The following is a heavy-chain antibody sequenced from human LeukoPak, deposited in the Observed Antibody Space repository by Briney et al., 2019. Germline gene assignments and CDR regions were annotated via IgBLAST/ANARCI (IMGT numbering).Heavy chain of an antibody. J-gene: IGHJ3*01. V-gene: IGHV3-23*01. CDR3: AKTLTVIVVATDAFDV. CDR2: ISGSDGSP. Sequence: PGGSLRLSCAASGFSFSSFAMNWVRQAPGKGLEWVASISGSDGSPRYADPVKGRFTPSRDNSKNTMYLQMHSLRAADTAVYYCAKTLTVIVVATDAFDVWGQGTMVTVSS. D-gene: IGHD3-22*01. CDR1: GFSFSSFA.